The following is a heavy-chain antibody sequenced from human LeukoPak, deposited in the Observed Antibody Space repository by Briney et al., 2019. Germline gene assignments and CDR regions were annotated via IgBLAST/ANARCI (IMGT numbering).Heavy chain of an antibody. Sequence: GGSLRLSCAASGFTFSSYAMHWVRQAPGKGLEYVSAISSNGGSTYYANSVKGRFTISRDNSKNSLYLQMNSLRTEDTALYYCAKAFFGMATMAYWGQGTLVTVSS. CDR2: ISSNGGST. CDR1: GFTFSSYA. J-gene: IGHJ4*02. D-gene: IGHD5-24*01. V-gene: IGHV3-64*01. CDR3: AKAFFGMATMAY.